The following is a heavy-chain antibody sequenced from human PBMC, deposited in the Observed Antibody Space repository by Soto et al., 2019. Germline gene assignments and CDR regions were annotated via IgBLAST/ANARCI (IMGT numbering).Heavy chain of an antibody. Sequence: ASVKVSCKASGYTFTSYYMHWVRQAPGQGLEWMGIINPSGGSTSYAQKFQGRVTMTRDTSTSTVYMELSSLRSEDTAVYYCAREGGIPLWFVRDNWFDPWGQGTLVTVSS. V-gene: IGHV1-46*01. J-gene: IGHJ5*02. CDR2: INPSGGST. CDR3: AREGGIPLWFVRDNWFDP. D-gene: IGHD5-18*01. CDR1: GYTFTSYY.